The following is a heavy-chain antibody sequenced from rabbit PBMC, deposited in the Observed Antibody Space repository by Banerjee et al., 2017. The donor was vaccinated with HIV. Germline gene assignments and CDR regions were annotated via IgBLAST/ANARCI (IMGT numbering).Heavy chain of an antibody. V-gene: IGHV1S45*01. CDR1: GVSFSDKEV. CDR3: ARSYTGGSGPLYYLNL. Sequence: EQLEESGGGLVKPGGTLTLTCKVSGVSFSDKEVMCWVRQAPGKGLEWIACIYVGSSDTTWYASWAKGRVTISKTSSTTVTLQMTSLTAADTATYFCARSYTGGSGPLYYLNLWGPGTLVTVS. CDR2: IYVGSSDTT. D-gene: IGHD1-1*01. J-gene: IGHJ4*01.